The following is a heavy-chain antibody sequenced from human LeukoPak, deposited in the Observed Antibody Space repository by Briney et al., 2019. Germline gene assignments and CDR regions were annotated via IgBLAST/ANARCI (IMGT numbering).Heavy chain of an antibody. CDR1: GYTFTSYG. CDR2: ISAYDGNT. V-gene: IGHV1-18*01. D-gene: IGHD4-17*01. Sequence: ASVKVSCKASGYTFTSYGISWVRQAPGQGLEWMGWISAYDGNTNYAQKLQGRVTMTTDTSTTTAYMELRSLSSDDTAVYYCARVTTPSFDYWGQGTLVTVSS. J-gene: IGHJ4*02. CDR3: ARVTTPSFDY.